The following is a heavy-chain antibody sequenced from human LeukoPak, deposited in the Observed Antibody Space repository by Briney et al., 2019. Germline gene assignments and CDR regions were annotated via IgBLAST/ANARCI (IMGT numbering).Heavy chain of an antibody. CDR2: INHSGST. J-gene: IGHJ5*02. Sequence: SETLSLTCAVYGGSYSGYYWSWIRQPPGKGLEWIGEINHSGSTNYNPSLKSRVTISVDTSKNQFSLKLSSVTAADTAVYYCARGRGFDPWGQGTLVTVSS. V-gene: IGHV4-34*01. CDR1: GGSYSGYY. CDR3: ARGRGFDP.